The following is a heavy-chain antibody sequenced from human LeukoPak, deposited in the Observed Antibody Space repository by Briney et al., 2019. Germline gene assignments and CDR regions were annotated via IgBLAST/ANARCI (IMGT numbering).Heavy chain of an antibody. J-gene: IGHJ4*02. CDR3: ARHENIVVVASATAFDY. V-gene: IGHV4-39*01. D-gene: IGHD2-15*01. Sequence: SETLSLTCSVSGGSISSSSHFWGWIRQPPGKGLEWSGSIYYSGNTYYNPSLKSRVTMSVDTSKNHFSLKVTSVTAADTAMYYCARHENIVVVASATAFDYWGQGTLVTVSS. CDR1: GGSISSSSHF. CDR2: IYYSGNT.